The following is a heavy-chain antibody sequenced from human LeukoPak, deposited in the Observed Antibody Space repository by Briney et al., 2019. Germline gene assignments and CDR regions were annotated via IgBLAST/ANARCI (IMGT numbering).Heavy chain of an antibody. J-gene: IGHJ3*02. CDR3: AREAREGHVLEI. D-gene: IGHD5-24*01. V-gene: IGHV4-30-2*01. Sequence: PAETLTLTWTVAGGSISSCGYYWRWIPQPRGKGLGWIGSIYHSGSPYPNPSRQSRVTISVDRSKNQFSLKLSSVTAADTAVYYCAREAREGHVLEIWGQRTMVTVSS. CDR2: IYHSGSP. CDR1: GGSISSCGYY.